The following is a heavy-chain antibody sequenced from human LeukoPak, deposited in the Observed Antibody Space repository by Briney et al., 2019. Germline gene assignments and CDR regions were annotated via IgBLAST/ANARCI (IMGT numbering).Heavy chain of an antibody. D-gene: IGHD3-10*01. Sequence: SETLSLTCAVYGGSFSGYYWSWIRQPPGKGLEWIGCIYYSGITHYNPSLKSRVSTSVDRSKNQFSLKLSSVTAADTAVYYCARADSGSYNWFDPWGQGTLVTVSS. CDR2: IYYSGIT. V-gene: IGHV4-34*09. CDR1: GGSFSGYY. CDR3: ARADSGSYNWFDP. J-gene: IGHJ5*02.